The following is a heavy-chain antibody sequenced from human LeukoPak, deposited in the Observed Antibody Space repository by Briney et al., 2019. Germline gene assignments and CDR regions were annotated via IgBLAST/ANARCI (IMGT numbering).Heavy chain of an antibody. CDR2: ISGSGGST. CDR3: AKGQPCSGTSCYAVFDY. Sequence: RGSLRLSCAASGFTFSSYAMSWVRQAPGKGLEWVSAISGSGGSTYYADSVKGRFTISRDNSKNTLYLQMNSLRAEDTAVYYCAKGQPCSGTSCYAVFDYWGQGTLVTVSS. D-gene: IGHD2-2*01. J-gene: IGHJ4*02. CDR1: GFTFSSYA. V-gene: IGHV3-23*01.